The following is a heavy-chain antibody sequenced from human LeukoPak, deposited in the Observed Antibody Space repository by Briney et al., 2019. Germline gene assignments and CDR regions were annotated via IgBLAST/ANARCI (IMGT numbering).Heavy chain of an antibody. Sequence: PGGSLRLSCAGSGFTFSTNAMGWVRQAPGEGLEWVSSIKGGGGDPFYADSVRGRFTISRDNSKNTLYLQLNSLRAEDTAVYFCAQGGHDYNPLYCWGQGTLVTVSS. V-gene: IGHV3-23*01. CDR3: AQGGHDYNPLYC. D-gene: IGHD4-11*01. J-gene: IGHJ4*02. CDR2: IKGGGGDP. CDR1: GFTFSTNA.